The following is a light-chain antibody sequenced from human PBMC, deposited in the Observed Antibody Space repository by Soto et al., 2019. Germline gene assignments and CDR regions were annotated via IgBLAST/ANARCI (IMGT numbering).Light chain of an antibody. CDR2: EVS. CDR1: SSDVGGHNY. V-gene: IGLV2-14*01. J-gene: IGLJ2*01. CDR3: SSYTSSSTLVV. Sequence: QSVLTQPASVSGSPGQSITISCTGTSSDVGGHNYVSWYQQHPGEAPKLMIYEVSNRPSGVSNRFSGSKSGNTASLTISGLQAEDEADYYCSSYTSSSTLVVFGGGTKLTVL.